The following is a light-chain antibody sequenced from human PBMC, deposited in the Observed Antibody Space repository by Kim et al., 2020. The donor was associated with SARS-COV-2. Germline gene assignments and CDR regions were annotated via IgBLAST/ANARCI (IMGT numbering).Light chain of an antibody. CDR3: QQDYSAPLT. CDR2: AAS. CDR1: QGISSY. V-gene: IGKV1-39*01. J-gene: IGKJ1*01. Sequence: DIQMTQSPSSLSASVGDRVTITCRASQGISSYLDWYQQKPGKAPKLLIYAASSLQSGVPSRFSGSGSGTDFTLTISSLQPEDVATYYCQQDYSAPLTFGQGTKVDIK.